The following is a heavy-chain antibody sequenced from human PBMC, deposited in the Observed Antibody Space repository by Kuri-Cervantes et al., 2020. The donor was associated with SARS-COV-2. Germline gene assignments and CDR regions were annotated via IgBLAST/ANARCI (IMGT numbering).Heavy chain of an antibody. D-gene: IGHD3-10*01. V-gene: IGHV4-59*01. CDR3: ARGPTDYYGSGCYSDYYYYCGRDV. Sequence: GSLRLSCTVSGGSISSYCWSWIRQPPGKGLEWIGYIYYSASTNYNSTLKSQVTISVDTSKNQFSLKLSSVTATDTAVYYCARGPTDYYGSGCYSDYYYYCGRDVLGQGTTVTVSS. CDR2: IYYSAST. CDR1: GGSISSYC. J-gene: IGHJ6*02.